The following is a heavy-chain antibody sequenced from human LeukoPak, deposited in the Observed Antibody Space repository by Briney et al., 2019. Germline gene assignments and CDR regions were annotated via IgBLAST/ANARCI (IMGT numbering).Heavy chain of an antibody. V-gene: IGHV4-31*03. CDR2: TSYSGGA. Sequence: SETLSLTCTVSGASFSGGGYYWSWIRQHPGKGLEWIGFTSYSGGAYYNPSLMSRIAMSVDRSQNQFSLRMRDVTAADTAVYFCATAEWESFYFASWGQGALVAVSS. J-gene: IGHJ4*02. CDR3: ATAEWESFYFAS. D-gene: IGHD1-26*01. CDR1: GASFSGGGYY.